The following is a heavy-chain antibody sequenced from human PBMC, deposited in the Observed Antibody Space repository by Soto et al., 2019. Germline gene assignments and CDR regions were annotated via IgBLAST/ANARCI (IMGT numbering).Heavy chain of an antibody. CDR1: GFTFSSYS. Sequence: GGSLRLSCAASGFTFSSYSMNWVRQAPGKGLEWVSSISSSSSYIYYADSVKGRFTISRDNAKNSLYLQMNSLRAEDTAVYYCARVVSPYYDSSGYYFDYWGQGTLVTVSS. J-gene: IGHJ4*02. CDR2: ISSSSSYI. D-gene: IGHD3-22*01. V-gene: IGHV3-21*01. CDR3: ARVVSPYYDSSGYYFDY.